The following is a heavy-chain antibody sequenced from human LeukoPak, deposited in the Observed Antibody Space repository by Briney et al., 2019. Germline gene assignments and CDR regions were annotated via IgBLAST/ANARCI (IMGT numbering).Heavy chain of an antibody. J-gene: IGHJ4*02. V-gene: IGHV3-21*04. CDR3: AKDTPDPTGGGVLLGSLPPYFDY. Sequence: PGGSLRLSCAASGFTFSRYSMNWVRQAPGKGLEWVSSISISSNYIYYTDSVKGRFTISRDYAKKSLYLQMNSLRAEDTAVYYCAKDTPDPTGGGVLLGSLPPYFDYWGQGTLVTVSS. CDR1: GFTFSRYS. D-gene: IGHD3-16*01. CDR2: ISISSNYI.